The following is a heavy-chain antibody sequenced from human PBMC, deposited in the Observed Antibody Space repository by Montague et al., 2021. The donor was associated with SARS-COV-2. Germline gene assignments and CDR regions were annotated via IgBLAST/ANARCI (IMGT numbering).Heavy chain of an antibody. CDR2: IFHTGST. Sequence: SETLSLTCTVSGDSINTYYWDWIRQPPGKGLEWLGSIFHTGSTNYNPSLKSRVTISLDTSKNQFFLKVTSVTAADTAVYYCARQAAGSYFYYGLDVWGQGTTVTVSS. J-gene: IGHJ6*02. CDR3: ARQAAGSYFYYGLDV. V-gene: IGHV4-59*12. D-gene: IGHD6-13*01. CDR1: GDSINTYY.